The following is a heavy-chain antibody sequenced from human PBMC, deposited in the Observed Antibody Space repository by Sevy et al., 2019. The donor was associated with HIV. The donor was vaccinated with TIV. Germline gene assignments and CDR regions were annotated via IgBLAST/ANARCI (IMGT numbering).Heavy chain of an antibody. CDR3: ARESYDFWTGPVDYDYGMDV. V-gene: IGHV1-2*02. D-gene: IGHD3-3*01. Sequence: ASVKVSCKASGYTFTDTGYYVHWVRQAPGQGLEWMGWINPKSGATNYAQKFQGRVTMTRETSVSTAKLELSRLRSDDTAVYYCARESYDFWTGPVDYDYGMDVWGQGTTVTVSS. CDR2: INPKSGAT. J-gene: IGHJ6*02. CDR1: GYTFTDTGYY.